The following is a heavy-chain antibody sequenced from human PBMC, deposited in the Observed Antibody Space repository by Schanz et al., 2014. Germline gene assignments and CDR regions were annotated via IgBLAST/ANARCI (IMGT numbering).Heavy chain of an antibody. V-gene: IGHV3-13*01. CDR3: AKDLLYGAPMPLNHLDY. Sequence: EVQLVESGGGLVQPGGSLRLSCAASGFTLSNSDMHWVRQGTGKGLEWVSTIGYLGDTYYPDSVKGRFTVSRDSDQNSLYLQMISLRAGDAAVYYCAKDLLYGAPMPLNHLDYWGQGTLVTVSS. CDR2: IGYLGDT. D-gene: IGHD2-2*01. CDR1: GFTLSNSD. J-gene: IGHJ4*02.